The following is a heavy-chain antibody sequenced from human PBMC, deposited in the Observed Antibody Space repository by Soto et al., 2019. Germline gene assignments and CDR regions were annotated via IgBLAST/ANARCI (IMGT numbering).Heavy chain of an antibody. V-gene: IGHV3-33*01. CDR3: ARDLGFGELSRAEYFQH. D-gene: IGHD3-10*01. J-gene: IGHJ1*01. CDR1: GFTFSSYG. Sequence: QVQLVESGGGVVQPGRSLRLSCAASGFTFSSYGMHWVRQAPGKGLEWVAVIWYDGSNKYYADSVKGRFTISRDNYKNTLYLQMNSLRAEDTAGYYCARDLGFGELSRAEYFQHWGQGTLVTVSS. CDR2: IWYDGSNK.